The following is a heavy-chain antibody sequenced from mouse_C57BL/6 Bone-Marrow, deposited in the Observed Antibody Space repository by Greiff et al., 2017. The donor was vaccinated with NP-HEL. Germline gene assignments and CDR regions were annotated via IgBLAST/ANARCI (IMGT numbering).Heavy chain of an antibody. CDR3: ARSGTAQATYYYAMDY. CDR2: INPNNGGT. V-gene: IGHV1-26*01. D-gene: IGHD3-2*02. CDR1: GYTFTDYY. J-gene: IGHJ4*01. Sequence: EVQLQQSGPELVKPGASVKISCKASGYTFTDYYMNWVKQSHGKSLEWIGDINPNNGGTSYNQKFKGKATLTVDKSSSTAYMELRSLTSEDSAVYYCARSGTAQATYYYAMDYWGQGTSVTVSS.